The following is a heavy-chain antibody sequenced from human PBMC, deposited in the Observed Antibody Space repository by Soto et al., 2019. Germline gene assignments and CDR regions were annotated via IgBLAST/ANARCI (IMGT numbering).Heavy chain of an antibody. Sequence: EVHLLESGGGLVQPGGSLRLSCAASGYTFSSYAMSWVRQAPGMGLEWVSAISVSGGSSYYADSVRGRFTISSDNSKNTLSLQMTSLRAEDTAVYFSEKASSTNVYNFDSWGHGTLVTVSS. D-gene: IGHD1-1*01. V-gene: IGHV3-23*01. CDR2: ISVSGGSS. CDR3: EKASSTNVYNFDS. J-gene: IGHJ4*01. CDR1: GYTFSSYA.